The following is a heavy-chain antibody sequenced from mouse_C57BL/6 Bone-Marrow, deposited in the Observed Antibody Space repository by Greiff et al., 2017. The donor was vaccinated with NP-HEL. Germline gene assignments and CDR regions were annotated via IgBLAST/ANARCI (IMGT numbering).Heavy chain of an antibody. CDR2: INPNNGGT. J-gene: IGHJ3*01. V-gene: IGHV1-18*01. CDR1: GYTFTDYN. CDR3: ARGDGYSNPFAY. D-gene: IGHD2-5*01. Sequence: VQLQQSGPVLVKPGASVKIPCKASGYTFTDYNMDWVKQSHGKSLEWIGDINPNNGGTIYNQKFKGKATLTVDKSSSTAYMELRSLTSEDTAVYYCARGDGYSNPFAYWGQGTLVTVSA.